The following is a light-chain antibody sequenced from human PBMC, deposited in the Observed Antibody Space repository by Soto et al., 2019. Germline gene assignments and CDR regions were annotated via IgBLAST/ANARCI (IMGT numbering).Light chain of an antibody. Sequence: DIQMTQSPSSLSASVGDRVTITCQASQDISNFLNWYQQKPGKAPKLLIYDASNLETGVPSRSSGSGSGTDFTFTISSLQPEDIATYYCQHYNSYSEAFGQGTKVDIK. V-gene: IGKV1-33*01. CDR1: QDISNF. CDR3: QHYNSYSEA. J-gene: IGKJ1*01. CDR2: DAS.